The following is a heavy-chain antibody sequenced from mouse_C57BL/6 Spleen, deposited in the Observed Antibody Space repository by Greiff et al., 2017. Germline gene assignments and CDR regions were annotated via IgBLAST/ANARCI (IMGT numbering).Heavy chain of an antibody. D-gene: IGHD1-1*02. J-gene: IGHJ2*01. V-gene: IGHV1-50*01. Sequence: QVQLQQPGAELVKPGASVKLSCKASGYTFTSYWMQWVKQRPGQGLEWIGEIDPSDSYTNYNQKFKGKATLTVDTSSSTAYMQLSSLTSEDSAVYYCARGVDTLYYFDYWGQGTTLTVSS. CDR1: GYTFTSYW. CDR2: IDPSDSYT. CDR3: ARGVDTLYYFDY.